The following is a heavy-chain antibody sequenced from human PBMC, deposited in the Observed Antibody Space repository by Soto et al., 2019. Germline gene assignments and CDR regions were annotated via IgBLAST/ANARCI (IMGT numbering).Heavy chain of an antibody. CDR3: ATSTVVTHFDY. Sequence: GGSLRLSCAASGFTVSGNYMTWVRQAPGKGLDWVSIIYSGGSTFYADSVKGRFTISRDNSRNTVYLQMNSLRVEDTAVYYCATSTVVTHFDYWGQGTPVTVSS. J-gene: IGHJ4*02. CDR1: GFTVSGNY. V-gene: IGHV3-53*01. CDR2: IYSGGST. D-gene: IGHD4-17*01.